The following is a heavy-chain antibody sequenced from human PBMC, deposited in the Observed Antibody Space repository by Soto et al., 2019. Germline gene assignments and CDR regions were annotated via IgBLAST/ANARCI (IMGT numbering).Heavy chain of an antibody. D-gene: IGHD5-12*01. CDR1: GFTFSTYA. CDR3: ARGGGDGYNFDD. J-gene: IGHJ4*02. Sequence: QVQLVESGGGVVQPGRSLRLSCAASGFTFSTYAMHWVRQSPGKGLEWVAIIPYDGRNKHYADSVKGRFTISRDNSKNTLYLQMNSLRPEDTAVYRCARGGGDGYNFDDWGQGTLVTVSS. V-gene: IGHV3-30*04. CDR2: IPYDGRNK.